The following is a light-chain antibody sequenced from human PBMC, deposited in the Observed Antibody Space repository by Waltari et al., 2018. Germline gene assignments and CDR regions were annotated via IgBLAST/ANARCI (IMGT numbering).Light chain of an antibody. CDR2: DVT. CDR3: ASYTSTRTVI. CDR1: RSDVGGYNY. V-gene: IGLV2-14*01. J-gene: IGLJ2*01. Sequence: QSALTQPASVSGSPGQSITISCSATRSDVGGYNYVSRYQQLPGNAPKPMIYDVTRWPSGVSNRFSGSKSGNTASLTIFGLQAEDEADYYCASYTSTRTVIFGGGTRVTVL.